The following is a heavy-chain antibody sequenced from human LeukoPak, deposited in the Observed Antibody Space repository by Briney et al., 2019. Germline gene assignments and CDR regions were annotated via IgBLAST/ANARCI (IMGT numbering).Heavy chain of an antibody. D-gene: IGHD3-10*01. CDR2: MNPITGST. V-gene: IGHV1-8*01. Sequence: ASVKVSCKASGYTFSDYDINWVRQAAGQGLEWMGWMNPITGSTGYVQKFRGRIIMTRGTSITTAFMELTSLTSDDTAIYYCARVKRFPTVWFDPWGQGTLVSVSS. J-gene: IGHJ5*02. CDR1: GYTFSDYD. CDR3: ARVKRFPTVWFDP.